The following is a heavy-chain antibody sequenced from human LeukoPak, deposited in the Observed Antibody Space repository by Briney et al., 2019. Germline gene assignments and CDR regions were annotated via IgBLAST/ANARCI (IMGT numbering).Heavy chain of an antibody. D-gene: IGHD3-22*01. CDR2: ISYDGSNK. Sequence: GGSLRLSCAASGFTFSSYALHWVRQAPGKGLEWVAVISYDGSNKYYADSVKGRFTISRDNSKNTLYLQMNSLRAEDTAIYYCAKMRVSSGYYSDYWGQGTLVTVSS. CDR3: AKMRVSSGYYSDY. J-gene: IGHJ4*02. V-gene: IGHV3-30*04. CDR1: GFTFSSYA.